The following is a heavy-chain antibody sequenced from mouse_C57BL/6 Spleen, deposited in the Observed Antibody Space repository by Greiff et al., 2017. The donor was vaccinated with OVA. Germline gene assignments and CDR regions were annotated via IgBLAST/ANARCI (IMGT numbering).Heavy chain of an antibody. Sequence: DVMVVESGGGLVKPGGSLKLSCAASGFTFSSYAMSWVRQTPEKRLEWVATISDGGSYTYYPDNVKGRFTISRDNAKNNLYLQMSHRKSEDTAMYYCARDGGGGGFAYWGQGTLVTVSA. CDR1: GFTFSSYA. V-gene: IGHV5-4*01. J-gene: IGHJ3*01. CDR3: ARDGGGGGFAY. CDR2: ISDGGSYT.